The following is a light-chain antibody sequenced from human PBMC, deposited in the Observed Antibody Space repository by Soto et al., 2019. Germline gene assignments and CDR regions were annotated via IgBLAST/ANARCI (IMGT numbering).Light chain of an antibody. J-gene: IGLJ2*01. Sequence: QSALTQPAAVSGSPGQSITISCTGTSSDIGAYNFVSWYQQHPGKAPKLMLYDVNIRPSGVSHGLSGSKSGNTASLTISGLQAEDEADYYCTSWTTSTTMIFGGGTTLTVL. V-gene: IGLV2-14*03. CDR1: SSDIGAYNF. CDR2: DVN. CDR3: TSWTTSTTMI.